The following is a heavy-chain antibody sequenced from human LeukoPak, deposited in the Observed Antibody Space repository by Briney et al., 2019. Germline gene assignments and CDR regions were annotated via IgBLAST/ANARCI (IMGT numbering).Heavy chain of an antibody. V-gene: IGHV3-7*05. CDR2: INQDGSEK. CDR1: RFTFSNYW. Sequence: GGSLRLSCAVSRFTFSNYWMSWVRRAPGKGLEWVANINQDGSEKYYVDSVKGRFSISRDNPKNALYLQMNSLRAEDTAVYYCARKLYYYDSGGSAGYAGWFDPWGQGTLVTVSS. CDR3: ARKLYYYDSGGSAGYAGWFDP. J-gene: IGHJ5*02. D-gene: IGHD3-22*01.